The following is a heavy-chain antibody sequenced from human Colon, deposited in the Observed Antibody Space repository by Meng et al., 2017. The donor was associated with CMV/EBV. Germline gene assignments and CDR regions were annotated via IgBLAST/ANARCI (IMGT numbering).Heavy chain of an antibody. V-gene: IGHV4-4*02. CDR3: MNTYLATGRAY. Sequence: LTCSVSGGSISRAVSLTSVRPPPEPGLALLVSVYPRRITPSTPSLPRRVTISVDKSKNQFSLNLSSVTAADTAVYYCMNTYLATGRAYWGQGTLVTVSS. J-gene: IGHJ4*02. CDR2: VYPRRIT. D-gene: IGHD6-13*01. CDR1: GGSISRAVS.